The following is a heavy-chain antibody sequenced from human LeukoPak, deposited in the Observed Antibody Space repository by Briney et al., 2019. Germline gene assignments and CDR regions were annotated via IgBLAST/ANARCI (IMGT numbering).Heavy chain of an antibody. D-gene: IGHD2-15*01. CDR1: GGSFSGYY. Sequence: PSETLSLTXAVYGGSFSGYYWSWIRQPPGKGLEWIGEINHSGSTNYNPSLKSRVTISVDTSKNQFSLKLTSVTATDTAVYYCARGVYCSGGSCYLPFDYWGQGSLATVSS. CDR3: ARGVYCSGGSCYLPFDY. J-gene: IGHJ4*02. CDR2: INHSGST. V-gene: IGHV4-34*01.